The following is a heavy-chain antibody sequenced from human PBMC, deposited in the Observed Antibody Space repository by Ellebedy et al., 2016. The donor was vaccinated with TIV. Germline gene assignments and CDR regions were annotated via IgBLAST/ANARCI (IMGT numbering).Heavy chain of an antibody. D-gene: IGHD3-22*01. CDR1: GYTFTSYG. CDR3: AVGVYYDSSGSNAFDI. Sequence: AASVKVSCKASGYTFTSYGIRWVRHAPGHGLEWLGWISAYNGNTNYAQKLQGRVTMTTDTSTSTAYMELRSLRSDDTAVYYSAVGVYYDSSGSNAFDIWGQGTMVTVSS. J-gene: IGHJ3*02. CDR2: ISAYNGNT. V-gene: IGHV1-18*01.